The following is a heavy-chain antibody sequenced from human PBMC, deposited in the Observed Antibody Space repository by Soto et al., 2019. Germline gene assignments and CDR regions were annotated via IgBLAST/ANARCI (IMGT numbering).Heavy chain of an antibody. CDR3: ARGSPAARPFDY. Sequence: SQTLSLPCAISGDSVSSNSSAWNFIRQSPSRGLEWLGRTYYRSKWYNDYAVSVKSRITINPDTSKNQFSLQLNSVTPEDTAVYYCARGSPAARPFDYWGQGTLVTVSS. V-gene: IGHV6-1*01. CDR2: TYYRSKWYN. D-gene: IGHD6-6*01. J-gene: IGHJ4*02. CDR1: GDSVSSNSSA.